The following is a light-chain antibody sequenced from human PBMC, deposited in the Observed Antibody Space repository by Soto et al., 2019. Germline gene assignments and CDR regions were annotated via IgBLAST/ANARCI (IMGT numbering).Light chain of an antibody. V-gene: IGLV2-23*02. CDR3: CSYAGSSLYV. CDR1: SSDVGNYNL. Sequence: QSVLTQPASVSGSPGQSISISCTGTSSDVGNYNLVSWYQQHPGKAPELIIYEVHKWASGVSDRFSGSKSGNTASLTISGLQTEDEADYYCCSYAGSSLYVFGNGTKVTVL. J-gene: IGLJ1*01. CDR2: EVH.